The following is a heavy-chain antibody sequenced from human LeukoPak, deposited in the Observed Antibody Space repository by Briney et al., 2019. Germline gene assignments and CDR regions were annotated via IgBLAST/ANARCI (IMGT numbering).Heavy chain of an antibody. CDR2: INPNDGDT. CDR3: ARANFLYCSSTTCLFDY. D-gene: IGHD2-2*01. J-gene: IGHJ4*02. Sequence: ASVKVSCKASGYTFTDYYMHWVRQAPGQGLEWMGWINPNDGDTNYAQKFQGRVTMTRDTSISTAHMEVSRLRSDDTAVYYCARANFLYCSSTTCLFDYWGQGALVTVSS. V-gene: IGHV1-2*02. CDR1: GYTFTDYY.